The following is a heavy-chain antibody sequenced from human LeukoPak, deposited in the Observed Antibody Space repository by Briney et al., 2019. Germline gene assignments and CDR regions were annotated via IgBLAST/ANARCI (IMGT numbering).Heavy chain of an antibody. CDR3: ARPYYYDSRIDP. D-gene: IGHD3-22*01. CDR2: MYYSGST. J-gene: IGHJ5*02. V-gene: IGHV4-30-4*01. Sequence: SETLSLTCTVSGGSISSGDYYWSWIRQPPGQGLEWIACMYYSGSTYYNPSLKSRVTMSADTSKNQRSLKLSSVTAADTAVYYCARPYYYDSRIDPWGQGTLVTVSS. CDR1: GGSISSGDYY.